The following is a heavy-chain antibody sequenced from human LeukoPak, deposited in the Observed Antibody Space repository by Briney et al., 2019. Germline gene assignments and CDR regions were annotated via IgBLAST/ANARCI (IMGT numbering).Heavy chain of an antibody. Sequence: SVKVSCKASGGTFSSYAISWVRQAPGQGLEWMGGIIPIFGTANYAQKFQGRVTITADESRSTAYMELSSLRSEDTAVYYCARARGVKRTNWFDPWGQGTLVTVSS. D-gene: IGHD3-10*01. V-gene: IGHV1-69*13. CDR2: IIPIFGTA. CDR1: GGTFSSYA. CDR3: ARARGVKRTNWFDP. J-gene: IGHJ5*02.